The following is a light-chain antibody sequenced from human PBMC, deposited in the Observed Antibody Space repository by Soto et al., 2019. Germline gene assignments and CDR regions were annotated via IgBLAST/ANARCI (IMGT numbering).Light chain of an antibody. CDR1: SSDVGGYNY. V-gene: IGLV2-8*01. Sequence: QSALTQPPSASGSLGQSVTISCTGTSSDVGGYNYVSWYQQHPGKAPKLMIYEVTKRPSGVPDRFSGSKSGNTASLTVSGLQTEDEADYYCSSYVGSNNLVFGGGTKLTVL. CDR3: SSYVGSNNLV. J-gene: IGLJ2*01. CDR2: EVT.